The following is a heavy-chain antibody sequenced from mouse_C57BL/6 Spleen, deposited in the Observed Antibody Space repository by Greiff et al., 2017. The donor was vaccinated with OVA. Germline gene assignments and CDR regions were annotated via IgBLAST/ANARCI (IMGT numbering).Heavy chain of an antibody. J-gene: IGHJ2*01. Sequence: EVKLVESEAGLVQPGGSMKLSCTASGFTFSGYYMAWVRQVPEKGLEWVANINYDGSSTYYLDSLKSRFIISRDKAKNILYLQMSSLKSEDTATYYCAREDYGSSYDFDYWGQGTTLTVSS. D-gene: IGHD1-1*01. CDR3: AREDYGSSYDFDY. CDR1: GFTFSGYY. V-gene: IGHV5-16*01. CDR2: INYDGSST.